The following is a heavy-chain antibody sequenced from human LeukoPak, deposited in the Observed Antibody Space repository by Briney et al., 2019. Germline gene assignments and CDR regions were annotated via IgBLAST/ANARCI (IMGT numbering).Heavy chain of an antibody. D-gene: IGHD3-16*01. CDR1: GFTFDEYG. Sequence: GGSLRLSCAASGFTFDEYGMSWVRHAPGKGLEWVSGINWNGGSTGYADSVKGRFTISRDNAKNSLYLQMNSLRAEDTALYYCAREAISLGYYYYHMDVWGKGTTVTVSS. CDR3: AREAISLGYYYYHMDV. CDR2: INWNGGST. J-gene: IGHJ6*03. V-gene: IGHV3-20*04.